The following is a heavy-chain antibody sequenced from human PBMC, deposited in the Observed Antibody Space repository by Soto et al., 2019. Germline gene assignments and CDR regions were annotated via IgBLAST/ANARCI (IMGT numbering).Heavy chain of an antibody. CDR3: AKLTWIQLWSRNCVLDY. CDR1: GFNFSNFA. D-gene: IGHD5-18*01. Sequence: PGGSLRLSCAASGFNFSNFAMSWVRQAPGKGLEWVSGISNSGGTTYYADSVKGRFTISRDNSKNTLHLHMSGLTTEDTAVYYCAKLTWIQLWSRNCVLDYWGHATLVTVSS. V-gene: IGHV3-23*01. CDR2: ISNSGGTT. J-gene: IGHJ4*01.